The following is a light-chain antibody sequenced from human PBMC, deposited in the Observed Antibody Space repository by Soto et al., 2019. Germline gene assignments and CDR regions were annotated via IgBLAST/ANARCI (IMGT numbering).Light chain of an antibody. Sequence: EIVMTQYPDTLSVSPWETVTLSCRASQSVRTNLAWYQHKPGQSPRLLIYGASNRATGFPARFSGSGSGTEFTLTISSLQSEDFAVYYCQQYNDNWPTFGQGTKVDIK. CDR3: QQYNDNWPT. CDR1: QSVRTN. CDR2: GAS. J-gene: IGKJ1*01. V-gene: IGKV3-15*01.